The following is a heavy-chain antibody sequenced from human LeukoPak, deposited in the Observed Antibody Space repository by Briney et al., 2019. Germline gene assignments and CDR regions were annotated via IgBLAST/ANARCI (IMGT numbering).Heavy chain of an antibody. CDR2: ISYSGST. V-gene: IGHV4-61*01. Sequence: KPSETLSLTCTVSGVSVSSGSDYWSWIRQPPGKGLEWIGHISYSGSTNYNPSLKSRVTISLDTSKNQLSPKLSSVTTADTAVYYCARGQAALWFGELWGQGTLVTVSS. J-gene: IGHJ4*02. CDR1: GVSVSSGSDY. CDR3: ARGQAALWFGEL. D-gene: IGHD3-10*01.